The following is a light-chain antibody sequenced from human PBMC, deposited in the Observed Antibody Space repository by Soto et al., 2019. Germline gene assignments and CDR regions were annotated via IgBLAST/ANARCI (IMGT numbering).Light chain of an antibody. V-gene: IGKV1-39*01. CDR1: QSIRSY. Sequence: DIQMTQCPSSLSASVGDRVTISCRASQSIRSYLNWYQQQPGKAPKLLIYAASSLQSGVPSRFSGSGSGTDFTLTITSLQPEDFATYYRQQSHSSPPTLGQGTKVNIK. CDR3: QQSHSSPPT. J-gene: IGKJ1*01. CDR2: AAS.